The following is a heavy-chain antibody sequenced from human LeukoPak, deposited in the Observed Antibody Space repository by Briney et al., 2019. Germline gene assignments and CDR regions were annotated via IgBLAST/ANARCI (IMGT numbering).Heavy chain of an antibody. CDR2: ITHTGSPI. J-gene: IGHJ4*02. CDR3: ARDPDTSSKVDY. D-gene: IGHD6-6*01. V-gene: IGHV3-11*01. Sequence: GGSLRLSCAASGFTFSDHYMSWIRQTPGKGLQWISRITHTGSPIYYEDSVKGRFTISRDNAKNSLYLQMNSLRAEDTAVYYCARDPDTSSKVDYWGQGTLVTVSS. CDR1: GFTFSDHY.